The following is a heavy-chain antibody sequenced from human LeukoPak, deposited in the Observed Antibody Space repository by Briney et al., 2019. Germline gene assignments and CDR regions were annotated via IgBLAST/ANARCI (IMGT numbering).Heavy chain of an antibody. CDR2: IDKGGSA. CDR1: GFNVSSKY. J-gene: IGHJ4*02. Sequence: GGSLRLSCAASGFNVSSKYINWVRQAPGKGLAPTAVIDKGGSANYADSVMGRLTSRRDNYKNKVYLQMNSLGVEDTAVYYGAREASYSGSWWYFDQWGQGTLVTGSS. V-gene: IGHV3-66*01. D-gene: IGHD6-13*01. CDR3: AREASYSGSWWYFDQ.